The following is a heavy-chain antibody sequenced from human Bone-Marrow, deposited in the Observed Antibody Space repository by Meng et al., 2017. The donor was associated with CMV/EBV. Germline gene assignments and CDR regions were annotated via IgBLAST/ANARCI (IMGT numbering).Heavy chain of an antibody. V-gene: IGHV3-15*01. CDR3: TTFESSGHFGY. Sequence: CAASGFTFSNAWMSWVRQAPGKGLEWVGRIKSKTDGGTTDYAAPVKGRFTISRDDSKNTLYLQMNSLKTEDTAVYYCTTFESSGHFGYWGQGTLVTVSS. CDR1: GFTFSNAW. J-gene: IGHJ4*02. CDR2: IKSKTDGGTT. D-gene: IGHD3-22*01.